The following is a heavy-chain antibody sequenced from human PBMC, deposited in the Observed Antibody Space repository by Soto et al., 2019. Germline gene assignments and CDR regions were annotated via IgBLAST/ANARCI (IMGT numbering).Heavy chain of an antibody. CDR1: GGTFSSYA. V-gene: IGHV1-69*13. D-gene: IGHD5-18*01. Sequence: ASVKVSCKASGGTFSSYAISWVRQAPGQGLEWMGGIIPIFGTANYAQKFQGRVTITADESTSTDYMELSSLRSEDTDVYYCATDGGYSHGFGYWGQGTLVTVSS. J-gene: IGHJ4*02. CDR2: IIPIFGTA. CDR3: ATDGGYSHGFGY.